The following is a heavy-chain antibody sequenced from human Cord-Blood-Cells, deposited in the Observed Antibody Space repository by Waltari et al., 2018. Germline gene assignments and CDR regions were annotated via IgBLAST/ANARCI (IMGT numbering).Heavy chain of an antibody. Sequence: QVQLQESGPGLVKPSQTLSLTCTVSGGSISSGDYYWRWIRQPPGQGLEWIGYIYYSGSTYYNPTLKSRVTISVDTSKNQFSLKLSSVTAADTAVYYCATTPEYSSSFSLTWYFDYWGQGTLVTVSS. CDR1: GGSISSGDYY. J-gene: IGHJ4*02. V-gene: IGHV4-30-4*01. CDR2: IYYSGST. D-gene: IGHD6-6*01. CDR3: ATTPEYSSSFSLTWYFDY.